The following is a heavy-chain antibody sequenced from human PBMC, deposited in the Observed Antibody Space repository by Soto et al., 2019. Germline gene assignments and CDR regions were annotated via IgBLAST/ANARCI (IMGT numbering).Heavy chain of an antibody. CDR3: ARAMYYDFLTGYHSSDFDY. Sequence: GGSLRLSCAASGFTFSSYGMHWVRQAPCKGLEWVAVISYDGSNKYYADSVKGRFTISRDNSKNTLYLQMNSLRAEDTAVYYCARAMYYDFLTGYHSSDFDYWGQGTLLTVSS. CDR2: ISYDGSNK. J-gene: IGHJ4*02. CDR1: GFTFSSYG. D-gene: IGHD3-9*01. V-gene: IGHV3-30*03.